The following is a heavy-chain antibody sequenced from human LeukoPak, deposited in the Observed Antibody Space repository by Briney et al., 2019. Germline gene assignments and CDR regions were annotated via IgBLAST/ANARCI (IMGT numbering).Heavy chain of an antibody. Sequence: SETLSLTCSVSDGSINSYYWNWIRRPPGKGLEWIGYFYYNGNSNYSLSLKSRVTMSVDRSKNLFSLKVSSVTAADTAVYYCAIGRSSYYGLDLWRPGTTVIVCS. CDR2: FYYNGNS. J-gene: IGHJ6*01. D-gene: IGHD1-26*01. V-gene: IGHV4-59*01. CDR1: DGSINSYY. CDR3: AIGRSSYYGLDL.